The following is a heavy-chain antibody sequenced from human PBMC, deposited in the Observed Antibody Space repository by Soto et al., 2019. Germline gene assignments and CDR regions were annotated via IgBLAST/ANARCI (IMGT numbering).Heavy chain of an antibody. Sequence: EVNLVESGGGLVKPGESLRLSCAASGFNFEVYSMNWVRQTPVKGLEWVSSISRGSRFLHYADSIKGRFTISRDDAESSLHLQIDSLRAEDTAVYFCARDFFGSGPDYYLDVWGTGTTVTVS. D-gene: IGHD3-10*01. CDR3: ARDFFGSGPDYYLDV. J-gene: IGHJ6*03. CDR1: GFNFEVYS. CDR2: ISRGSRFL. V-gene: IGHV3-21*01.